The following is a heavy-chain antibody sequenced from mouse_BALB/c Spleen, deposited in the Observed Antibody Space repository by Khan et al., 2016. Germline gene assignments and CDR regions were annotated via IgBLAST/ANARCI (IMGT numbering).Heavy chain of an antibody. CDR1: GYSITSDYA. D-gene: IGHD1-2*01. CDR3: ARTPTAYYAMDY. CDR2: ISYSGST. Sequence: EVQLQESGPGLVKPSQSLSLTCTVTGYSITSDYAWNWIRQFPGKKLEWMGYISYSGSTRYYQSVKSRISITRDTSKNQFYMQLNSVNTEDTATYYCARTPTAYYAMDYWGQGTSVTVSS. V-gene: IGHV3-2*02. J-gene: IGHJ4*01.